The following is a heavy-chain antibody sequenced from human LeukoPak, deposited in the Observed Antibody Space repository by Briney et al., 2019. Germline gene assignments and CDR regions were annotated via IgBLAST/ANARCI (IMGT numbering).Heavy chain of an antibody. D-gene: IGHD3-10*01. CDR3: ARVWFGELFLGYYFDY. J-gene: IGHJ4*02. CDR1: GGSISSYY. Sequence: PSETLSLTCTVSGGSISSYYWSWIRQPPGKGLEWIGYIYYSGSTNYNPSLKSRVTISADTSKNQFSLKLSSVTAADTAVYYCARVWFGELFLGYYFDYWGQGTLVTVSS. CDR2: IYYSGST. V-gene: IGHV4-59*08.